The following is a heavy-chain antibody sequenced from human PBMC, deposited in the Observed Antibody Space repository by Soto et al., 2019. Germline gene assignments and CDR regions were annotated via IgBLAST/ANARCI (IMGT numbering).Heavy chain of an antibody. CDR3: AGGYYYGSGSTYYYYGMDV. CDR1: GGSISSSNW. Sequence: SEALSLTCAVSGGSISSSNWWGWIRQPPGKGLEWIGSIYYSGSTYYNPSLKSRVTISVDTSKNQFSLKLSSVTAADTAVYYCAGGYYYGSGSTYYYYGMDVWGQGTTVTVSS. J-gene: IGHJ6*02. V-gene: IGHV4-39*01. D-gene: IGHD3-10*01. CDR2: IYYSGST.